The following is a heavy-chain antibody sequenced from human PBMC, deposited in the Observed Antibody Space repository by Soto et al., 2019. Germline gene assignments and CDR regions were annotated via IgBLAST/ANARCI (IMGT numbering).Heavy chain of an antibody. V-gene: IGHV4-34*01. CDR3: ARGVFAVAGTRDDY. CDR2: INHSGST. J-gene: IGHJ4*02. CDR1: GGSFSGYY. Sequence: QVQLQQWGAGLLKPSETLSLTCAVYGGSFSGYYWSWIRQPPGKWLEWIGEINHSGSTNYNPSLKSRVTISVDTSKNQFSLKLSSVTAADTAVYYCARGVFAVAGTRDDYWGQGTLVTVSS. D-gene: IGHD6-19*01.